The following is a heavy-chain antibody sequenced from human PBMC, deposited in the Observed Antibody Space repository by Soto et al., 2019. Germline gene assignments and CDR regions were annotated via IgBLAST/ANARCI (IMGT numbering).Heavy chain of an antibody. CDR3: GRTRVVVAATPGWFDP. Sequence: SETLSLTCTVSGGSISSYYWSWIRQPPGKGLEWIGYIYYSGSTNYNPSLKSRVTISVDTSKNQFSLKLSSVTAADTAVYYCGRTRVVVAATPGWFDPWGQGTLVTVSS. CDR2: IYYSGST. D-gene: IGHD2-15*01. CDR1: GGSISSYY. J-gene: IGHJ5*02. V-gene: IGHV4-59*01.